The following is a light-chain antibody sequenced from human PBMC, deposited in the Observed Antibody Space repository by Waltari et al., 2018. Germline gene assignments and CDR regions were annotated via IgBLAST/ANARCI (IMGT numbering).Light chain of an antibody. V-gene: IGKV3-20*01. J-gene: IGKJ1*01. CDR2: GAS. Sequence: EIVLTQSPGTLSLSPGERATLTCRASQSVSSRYLAWYQQKPGQAPRLLISGASSRATGIPDRFSGSGSGTDFTLTISRLEPEDFAVYYCQQYGSSPPWTFGQGTKVEIK. CDR1: QSVSSRY. CDR3: QQYGSSPPWT.